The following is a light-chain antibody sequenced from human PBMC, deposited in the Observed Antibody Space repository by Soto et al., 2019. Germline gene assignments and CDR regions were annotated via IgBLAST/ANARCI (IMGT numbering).Light chain of an antibody. J-gene: IGLJ2*01. Sequence: QSALTQPASVSGSPGQSITISCTGTSSNVGSYKLVSWYQQHPGKAPKLMIFEVNKRPSGVSNRFSGSKSGNTASLTISGLQAEDEADYYCSSFTTTTTLGVAFGGGTKLTVL. V-gene: IGLV2-14*02. CDR1: SSNVGSYKL. CDR2: EVN. CDR3: SSFTTTTTLGVA.